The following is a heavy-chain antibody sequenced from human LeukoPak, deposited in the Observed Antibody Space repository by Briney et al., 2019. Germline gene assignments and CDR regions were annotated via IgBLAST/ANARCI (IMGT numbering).Heavy chain of an antibody. CDR1: GGSISSYY. D-gene: IGHD6-19*01. CDR3: ARVRVSGVAVAYPQYFDY. J-gene: IGHJ4*02. V-gene: IGHV4-59*01. Sequence: SETLSLTCTVSGGSISSYYWSWIRQPPGQGLEWIGYIYYSGSTNYNPSLKSRVTISVDTSKNQFSLKLSSVTAADTAVYYCARVRVSGVAVAYPQYFDYWGQGTLVTASS. CDR2: IYYSGST.